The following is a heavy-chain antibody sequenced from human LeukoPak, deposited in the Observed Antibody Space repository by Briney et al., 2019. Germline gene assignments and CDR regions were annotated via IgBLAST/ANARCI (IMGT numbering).Heavy chain of an antibody. J-gene: IGHJ4*02. V-gene: IGHV4-34*01. D-gene: IGHD2-2*01. CDR2: INHSGST. CDR3: ASSSTSWSDY. CDR1: GGSFSGYY. Sequence: PSETLSLTCAVYGGSFSGYYWSWIRQPPGKGLEWIGEINHSGSTNYNPSLKSRVTISVDTSKNQFSLKLSSVTAADTAVYYCASSSTSWSDYWGQGTLVTVSS.